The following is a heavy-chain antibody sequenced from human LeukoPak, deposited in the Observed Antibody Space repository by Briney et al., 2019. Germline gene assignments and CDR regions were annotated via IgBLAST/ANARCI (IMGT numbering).Heavy chain of an antibody. D-gene: IGHD6-13*01. CDR1: GFTFSAYS. CDR3: AISGVGIAAAGNLDV. V-gene: IGHV3-23*01. J-gene: IGHJ6*02. CDR2: IRGSGGDT. Sequence: GGSLRLSCAASGFTFSAYSMSWVRQAPGKGLEWVSAIRGSGGDTYYADSVKGRFTISRDNSKDTLSLQMNSLRAEDTAVYYCAISGVGIAAAGNLDVWGQGTTVTVSS.